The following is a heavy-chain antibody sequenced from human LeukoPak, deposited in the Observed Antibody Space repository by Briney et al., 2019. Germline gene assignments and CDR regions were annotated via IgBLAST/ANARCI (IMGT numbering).Heavy chain of an antibody. J-gene: IGHJ5*02. CDR1: GYSISSGYY. Sequence: SETLSLTCTVSGYSISSGYYWGWIRQPPGEGLEWIGSIYHSGSTYYNPSLKSRVTISVDTSKNQFSLKLSSVTAADTAVYYCARDHLFSGGDDFWSGYLAPFDPWGQGTLVTVSS. CDR2: IYHSGST. D-gene: IGHD3-3*01. CDR3: ARDHLFSGGDDFWSGYLAPFDP. V-gene: IGHV4-38-2*02.